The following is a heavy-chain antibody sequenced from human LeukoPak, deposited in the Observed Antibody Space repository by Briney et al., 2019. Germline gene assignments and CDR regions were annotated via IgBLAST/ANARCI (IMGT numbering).Heavy chain of an antibody. CDR1: GFTFSNYG. D-gene: IGHD2/OR15-2a*01. Sequence: WGSLRLSCAASGFTFSNYGMHWVRQAPGKGLEWVAVVFYDGSNKHYADFVKGRFTISRDNSKNTLYLQMNNLRAEDTAVYYCARDQAYYFSFADYWGQGNLVTVSS. CDR3: ARDQAYYFSFADY. V-gene: IGHV3-33*01. J-gene: IGHJ4*02. CDR2: VFYDGSNK.